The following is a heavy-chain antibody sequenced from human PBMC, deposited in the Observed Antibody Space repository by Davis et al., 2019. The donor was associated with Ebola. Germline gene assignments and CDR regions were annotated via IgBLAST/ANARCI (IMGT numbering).Heavy chain of an antibody. V-gene: IGHV4-59*08. CDR2: IYYSGST. D-gene: IGHD3-3*01. CDR3: ARQGSGGFDY. Sequence: MPSETLSLTCTVSGGSISSYYWSWIRQPPGKGLEWIGYIYYSGSTNYNPSLKSRVTISVDTSKNQFSLKLSSVTAADTAVYYRARQGSGGFDYWGQGTLVTVSS. J-gene: IGHJ4*02. CDR1: GGSISSYY.